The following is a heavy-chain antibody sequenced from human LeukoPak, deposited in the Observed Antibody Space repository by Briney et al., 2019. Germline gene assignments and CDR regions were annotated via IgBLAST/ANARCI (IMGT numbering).Heavy chain of an antibody. CDR1: GFTFSDYY. D-gene: IGHD3-10*01. V-gene: IGHV3-11*05. CDR2: ISSSSSYT. Sequence: KSGGSLRLSCAASGFTFSDYYMSWIRQAPGKGLEWVSDISSSSSYTNYADSVKGRFTISRDNAKNSLYLQMNSLRAEDTAVYYCARDSPMVRGVLDYWGQGTLVTVSS. J-gene: IGHJ4*02. CDR3: ARDSPMVRGVLDY.